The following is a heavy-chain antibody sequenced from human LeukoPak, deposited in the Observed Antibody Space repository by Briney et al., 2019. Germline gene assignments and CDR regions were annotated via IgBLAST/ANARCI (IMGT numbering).Heavy chain of an antibody. D-gene: IGHD2-2*01. CDR1: GGSISSYY. CDR3: ARGYCSSTSCYDAFDI. Sequence: SETLSLTCTVSGGSISSYYWSWIRQPPGKGLEWIGYIYYSGNTNYNPSLKSRATISVDTSKNQFSLKLSSVTAADTAVYYCARGYCSSTSCYDAFDIWGQGAMVTVSS. CDR2: IYYSGNT. V-gene: IGHV4-59*08. J-gene: IGHJ3*02.